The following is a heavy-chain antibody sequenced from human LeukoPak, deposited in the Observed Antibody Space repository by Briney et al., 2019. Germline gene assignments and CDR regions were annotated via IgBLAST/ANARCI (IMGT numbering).Heavy chain of an antibody. CDR1: GYSFTRHW. CDR3: ARPLCSGGSCYIDY. Sequence: GESLKISCKGSGYSFTRHWIGWVRQMPGKGLEWMGIFSPGDSDTRYSPSFQGQVTISADKSISTAYLQWSSLKASDTAMYYCARPLCSGGSCYIDYWGQGTLVTVSS. D-gene: IGHD2-15*01. V-gene: IGHV5-51*01. J-gene: IGHJ4*02. CDR2: FSPGDSDT.